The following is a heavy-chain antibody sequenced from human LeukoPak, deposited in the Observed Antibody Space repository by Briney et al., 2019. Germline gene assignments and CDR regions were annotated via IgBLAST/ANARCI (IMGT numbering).Heavy chain of an antibody. Sequence: PGGSLRLSCAASGFTFSSSWMSWVRQAPGKGLEWVTNIKPDGSEKYYVDSVKGRFTISRENSKNTLYLQMNSLRAEDTAVYYCAKDGQIAAAAYYFDYWGQGTLVTVSS. CDR2: IKPDGSEK. D-gene: IGHD6-13*01. CDR3: AKDGQIAAAAYYFDY. J-gene: IGHJ4*02. V-gene: IGHV3-7*01. CDR1: GFTFSSSW.